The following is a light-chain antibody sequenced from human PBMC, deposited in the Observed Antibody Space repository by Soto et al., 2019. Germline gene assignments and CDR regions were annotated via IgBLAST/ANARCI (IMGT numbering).Light chain of an antibody. CDR1: SSNIANNY. CDR3: GTWDSSLIPYV. V-gene: IGLV1-51*01. J-gene: IGLJ1*01. CDR2: DNN. Sequence: QSVLTQPPSVSAAPGQKVTISCSGSSSNIANNYVSWYQQLPGTAPKLLIYDNNKRPSGIPDRFSGSKSGTSATLGITGLQTGDEADYYCGTWDSSLIPYVFGTGTKVTVL.